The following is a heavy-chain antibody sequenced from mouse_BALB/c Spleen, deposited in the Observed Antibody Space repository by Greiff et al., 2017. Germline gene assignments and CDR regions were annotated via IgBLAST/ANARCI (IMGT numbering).Heavy chain of an antibody. D-gene: IGHD1-1*01. CDR2: ISTYYGDA. CDR3: ARGYYGSTWFAY. J-gene: IGHJ3*01. V-gene: IGHV1S137*01. Sequence: VKLMESGAELVRPGVSVKISCKGSGYTFTDYAMHWVKQSHAKSLEWIGVISTYYGDASFKQKFKGKATMTVDKSSSTAYMELARLTSEDSAIYYCARGYYGSTWFAYWGQGTLVTVSA. CDR1: GYTFTDYA.